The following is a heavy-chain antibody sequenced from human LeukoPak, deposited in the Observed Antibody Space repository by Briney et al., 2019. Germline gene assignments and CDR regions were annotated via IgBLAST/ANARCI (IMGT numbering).Heavy chain of an antibody. J-gene: IGHJ3*01. CDR3: ARADNWEGAKGD. CDR2: IIPMFDTA. CDR1: GGTFSSYA. Sequence: ASVKVSCKASGGTFSSYAISWVRQAPGQGLGWMGGIIPMFDTANYAQRFQGRLTITADKSTSTGYMELSSLTSEDTAVYYCARADNWEGAKGDWGQGTMVTVSS. D-gene: IGHD3-16*01. V-gene: IGHV1-69*06.